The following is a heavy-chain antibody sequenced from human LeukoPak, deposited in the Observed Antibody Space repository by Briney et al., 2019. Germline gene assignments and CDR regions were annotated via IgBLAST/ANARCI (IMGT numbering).Heavy chain of an antibody. CDR1: GGSISSYY. V-gene: IGHV4-59*01. CDR2: IYYSGST. J-gene: IGHJ4*02. Sequence: PSETLFLTCTVSGGSISSYYWSWIRQPPGKGLEWIGYIYYSGSTNYNPSLKSRVTISVDTSKNQFSLKLSSVTAADTAVYYCARNNSNGFDFWSQGTLVTVSS. D-gene: IGHD6-19*01. CDR3: ARNNSNGFDF.